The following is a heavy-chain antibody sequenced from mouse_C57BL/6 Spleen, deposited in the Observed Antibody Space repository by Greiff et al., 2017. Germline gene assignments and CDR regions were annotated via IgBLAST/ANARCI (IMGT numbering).Heavy chain of an antibody. CDR2: IYPGDGDT. Sequence: VQLQQSGAELVKPGASVKISCKASGYAFSSSRMNWVKQRPGKGLEWIGRIYPGDGDTNYNGKFKGKATLTADKSSSTAYMQLSSLTSEDSAVYFCARSEIYYGSSYAMDYWGQGTSLTVSS. D-gene: IGHD1-1*01. CDR3: ARSEIYYGSSYAMDY. J-gene: IGHJ4*01. CDR1: GYAFSSSR. V-gene: IGHV1-82*01.